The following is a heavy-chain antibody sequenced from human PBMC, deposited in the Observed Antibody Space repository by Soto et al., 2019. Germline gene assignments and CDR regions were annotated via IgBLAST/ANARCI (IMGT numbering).Heavy chain of an antibody. J-gene: IGHJ4*02. CDR2: VSGDGSST. V-gene: IGHV3-74*01. Sequence: PGGSLRLSCAASGFTFSSSWMHWVRQAPGKGLVWVSRVSGDGSSTNYADSVKGRFTISRDNAKNTLYLQMNSLRAEDAAVYYCATKVVIGGIGFVVYWGQGILVTVSS. D-gene: IGHD2-15*01. CDR3: ATKVVIGGIGFVVY. CDR1: GFTFSSSW.